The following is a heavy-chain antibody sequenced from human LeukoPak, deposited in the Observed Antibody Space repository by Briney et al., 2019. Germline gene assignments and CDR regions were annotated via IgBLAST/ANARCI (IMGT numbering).Heavy chain of an antibody. J-gene: IGHJ3*02. CDR3: AREPTDDYGDLTDAFDI. D-gene: IGHD4-17*01. V-gene: IGHV3-74*01. Sequence: GGSLRPSCAASGFTFSSYWMHWVRQAPGKGLVWVSRINSDGSSTSYADSVKGRFTISRDNAKNTLYLQMNSLRAEDTAVYYCAREPTDDYGDLTDAFDIWGQGTMVTVSS. CDR1: GFTFSSYW. CDR2: INSDGSST.